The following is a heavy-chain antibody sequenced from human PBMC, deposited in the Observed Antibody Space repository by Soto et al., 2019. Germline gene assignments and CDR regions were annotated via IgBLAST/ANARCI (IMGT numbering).Heavy chain of an antibody. CDR2: INPKTAAT. CDR1: GYSYSDYF. Sequence: SVKGSCKPAGYSYSDYFSEWVRQAPGQGLEWVAWINPKTAATNYAKKFQGRVSLTWDTSSTTAYMELTRLRPDDTAVYYCARIKWGLNYYNGMDVWGQGTTVTVSS. CDR3: ARIKWGLNYYNGMDV. J-gene: IGHJ6*02. V-gene: IGHV1-2*02. D-gene: IGHD1-26*01.